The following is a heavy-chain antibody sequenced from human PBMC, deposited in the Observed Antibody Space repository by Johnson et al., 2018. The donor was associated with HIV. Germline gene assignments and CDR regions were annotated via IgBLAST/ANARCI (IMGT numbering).Heavy chain of an antibody. D-gene: IGHD1-26*01. Sequence: VQLVESGGGLVEPGGSLRLSCAASGFTFNNAWMSWVRQAPGKGLEWVGRIKSKTDGGTTDYAAPVKGRFTISRDDSKNTLYLQMNSLKTEDTAVYYCTTDQVDSGSYYNAFHIWGHGTTVTVSS. V-gene: IGHV3-15*01. CDR1: GFTFNNAW. CDR2: IKSKTDGGTT. CDR3: TTDQVDSGSYYNAFHI. J-gene: IGHJ3*02.